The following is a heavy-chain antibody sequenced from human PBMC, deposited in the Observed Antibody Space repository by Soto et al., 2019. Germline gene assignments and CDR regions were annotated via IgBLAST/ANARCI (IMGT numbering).Heavy chain of an antibody. CDR1: GGSISSYY. CDR3: ARLVRRGLIDY. D-gene: IGHD6-13*01. J-gene: IGHJ4*02. V-gene: IGHV4-59*01. Sequence: PSETLSLTCTVSGGSISSYYWSWIRQPPGKGLEWIGYIYYSGNTNYNPSLKSRVTISVDTSKNQFSLKLSSVTAADTAVYYCARLVRRGLIDYWGQGTLVTVSS. CDR2: IYYSGNT.